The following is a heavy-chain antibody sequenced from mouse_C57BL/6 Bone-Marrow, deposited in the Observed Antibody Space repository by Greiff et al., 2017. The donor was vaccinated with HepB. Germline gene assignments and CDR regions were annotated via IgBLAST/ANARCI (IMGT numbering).Heavy chain of an antibody. CDR3: ARDGEGYYAWFAH. V-gene: IGHV5-4*01. Sequence: EVKLVESGGGLVKPGGSLKLSCAASGFTFSSYAMSWVRQTPEKRLEWVATISDGGSYTYYPDNVKGRFTISRDNAKNNLYLQMSHLKSEDTAMYYCARDGEGYYAWFAHWGQGTLVTVSA. J-gene: IGHJ3*01. CDR2: ISDGGSYT. D-gene: IGHD2-3*01. CDR1: GFTFSSYA.